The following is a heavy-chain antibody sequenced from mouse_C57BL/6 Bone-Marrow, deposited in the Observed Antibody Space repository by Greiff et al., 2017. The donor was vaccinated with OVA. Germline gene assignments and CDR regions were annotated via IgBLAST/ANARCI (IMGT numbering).Heavy chain of an antibody. CDR3: ARKGEGRDFDY. CDR1: GYTFTSYW. Sequence: QVQLQQPGAELVRPGSSVKLSCKASGYTFTSYWMDWVKQRPGQGLEWIGNIYPSDSETHYNQKFKDKATLTVDKSSSTAYMQHSSLTSEDSAVYYCARKGEGRDFDYWGQGTTLTVSS. CDR2: IYPSDSET. D-gene: IGHD3-3*01. V-gene: IGHV1-61*01. J-gene: IGHJ2*01.